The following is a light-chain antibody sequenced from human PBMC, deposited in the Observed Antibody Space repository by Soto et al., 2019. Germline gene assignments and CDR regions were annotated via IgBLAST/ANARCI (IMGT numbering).Light chain of an antibody. CDR3: QQYDNLPPFT. Sequence: DIQMTQSASSLSASVGDRVTITCQASQDISNYLNWYQQKPGKAPKLLIYDASNLETGVPSRFSLSASRTDFTFTISSLQPEDIATYYCQQYDNLPPFTFGPGTKVYIK. J-gene: IGKJ3*01. V-gene: IGKV1-33*01. CDR2: DAS. CDR1: QDISNY.